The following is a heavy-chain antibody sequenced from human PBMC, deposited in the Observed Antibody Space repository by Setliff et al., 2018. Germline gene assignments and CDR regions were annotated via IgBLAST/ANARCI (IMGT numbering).Heavy chain of an antibody. CDR1: GFSFSKFA. Sequence: LRLSCAASGFSFSKFAMSWVRQSPGKGLEWVSGISGSGTSTNFADSVKGRFTISRDNFKNMLYLQLNSLRAEDMAVYYCVRDLGHCGGGVCSTWGQGTQVTVSS. CDR2: ISGSGTST. V-gene: IGHV3-23*01. CDR3: VRDLGHCGGGVCST. D-gene: IGHD2-15*01. J-gene: IGHJ4*02.